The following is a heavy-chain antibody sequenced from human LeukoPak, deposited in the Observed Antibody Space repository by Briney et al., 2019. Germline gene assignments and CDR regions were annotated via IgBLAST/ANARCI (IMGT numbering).Heavy chain of an antibody. V-gene: IGHV4-39*01. CDR3: ARDHYDFWSGYLYGWFDP. CDR2: IYYSGST. D-gene: IGHD3-3*01. J-gene: IGHJ5*02. CDR1: GGSISSSSYY. Sequence: PSETLSLTCTVSGGSISSSSYYWGWIRQPPGKGLEWIGSIYYSGSTYYNPSLKSRVTISVDTSKNQFSLELSSVTAADTAVYYCARDHYDFWSGYLYGWFDPWGQGTLVTVSS.